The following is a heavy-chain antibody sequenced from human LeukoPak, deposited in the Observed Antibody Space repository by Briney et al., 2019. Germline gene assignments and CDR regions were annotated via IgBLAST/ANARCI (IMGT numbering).Heavy chain of an antibody. Sequence: PGGSLRLSCAASGVTFNSYAMTWVRQAPGKGLEGVSAISGSGGTTYYADSVKGRFTISRDNSKSTLYLQMNSLRAEDAAVYYCASPMWDTAIHDYWGQGTLVTVSS. CDR1: GVTFNSYA. CDR3: ASPMWDTAIHDY. V-gene: IGHV3-23*01. CDR2: ISGSGGTT. D-gene: IGHD5-18*01. J-gene: IGHJ4*02.